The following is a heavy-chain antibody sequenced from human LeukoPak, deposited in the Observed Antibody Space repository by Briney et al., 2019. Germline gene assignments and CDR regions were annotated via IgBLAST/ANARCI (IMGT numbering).Heavy chain of an antibody. CDR2: IIPIFGTA. J-gene: IGHJ6*03. D-gene: IGHD3-10*01. V-gene: IGHV1-69*06. CDR1: GGTFSSYA. Sequence: GASVKVSCKASGGTFSSYAISWVRQAPGQGLEWMGGIIPIFGTANYAQKFQGRVTITADKSTSTAYMELSSLRSEDTAVYYCARVTGYYGSGSPTYYYYYMDVWGKGTTVTISS. CDR3: ARVTGYYGSGSPTYYYYYMDV.